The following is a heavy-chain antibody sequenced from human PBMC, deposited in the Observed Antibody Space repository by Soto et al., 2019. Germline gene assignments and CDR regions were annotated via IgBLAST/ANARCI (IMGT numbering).Heavy chain of an antibody. D-gene: IGHD3-10*01. CDR1: GFTFSSYG. CDR3: AILSPPFDY. V-gene: IGHV3-30*03. CDR2: ISYDGSNK. Sequence: GGSLRLSCAASGFTFSSYGMHWVRQAPGKGLEWVAVISYDGSNKYYADSVKGRFTISRDNSKNTLYLQMNSLRAEDTAVYYCAILSPPFDYWGQGTLVTVSS. J-gene: IGHJ4*02.